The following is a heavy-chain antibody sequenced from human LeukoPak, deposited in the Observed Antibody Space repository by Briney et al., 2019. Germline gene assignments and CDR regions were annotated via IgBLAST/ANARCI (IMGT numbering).Heavy chain of an antibody. D-gene: IGHD2-21*02. CDR2: SYYSGST. CDR1: GGSISSYY. CDR3: ARQGPSCGGDCLYYYYGMDV. V-gene: IGHV4-59*08. Sequence: SETLSLTCTVSGGSISSYYWSWIRQPPGKGLEWIGYSYYSGSTNYNPSLKSRGTISVDTSKNQSSLKLSSVTAADTAVYYCARQGPSCGGDCLYYYYGMDVWGQGTTVTVSS. J-gene: IGHJ6*02.